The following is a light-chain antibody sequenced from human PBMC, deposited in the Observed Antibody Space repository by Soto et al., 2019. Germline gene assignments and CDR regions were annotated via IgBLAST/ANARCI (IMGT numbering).Light chain of an antibody. J-gene: IGKJ1*01. CDR3: QQYNNYWT. Sequence: DIQMTQSPSTLSASVGDRVTITSRASQSISSWLAWYQQKPGKAPKLLIYKASSLQSGVPSRFSGSGSGTDFTLTISSLQPEDFATYYCQQYNNYWTFGQGTKVDIK. CDR1: QSISSW. V-gene: IGKV1-5*03. CDR2: KAS.